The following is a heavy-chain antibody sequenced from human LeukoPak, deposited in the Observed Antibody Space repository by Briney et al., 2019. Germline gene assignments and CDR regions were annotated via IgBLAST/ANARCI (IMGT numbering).Heavy chain of an antibody. J-gene: IGHJ4*02. CDR3: ARGGGPDSYYDFWSGYYGS. CDR2: IYYSGST. D-gene: IGHD3-3*01. CDR1: GGSISSYY. V-gene: IGHV4-59*12. Sequence: PSETLSLTCTASGGSISSYYWSWIRQPPGKGLEWIGYIYYSGSTNYNPSLKSRVTISVDRSKNQFSLKLSSVTAADTAVYYCARGGGPDSYYDFWSGYYGSWGQGTLVTVSS.